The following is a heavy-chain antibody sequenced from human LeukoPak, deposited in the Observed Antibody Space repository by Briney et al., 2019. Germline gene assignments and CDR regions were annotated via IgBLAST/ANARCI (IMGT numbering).Heavy chain of an antibody. V-gene: IGHV3-21*01. D-gene: IGHD2-2*01. CDR3: ARGSPGYCSSTSCYLYDY. CDR2: ISSSSSYI. Sequence: PGGSLRLSCAASGFTFSSYSMNWVRQAPGKGLEWVSSISSSSSYIYYADSVKGRFTISRDNAKNSLYLQMNSLRAEDTAVYYCARGSPGYCSSTSCYLYDYWGQGTLVTVSS. J-gene: IGHJ4*02. CDR1: GFTFSSYS.